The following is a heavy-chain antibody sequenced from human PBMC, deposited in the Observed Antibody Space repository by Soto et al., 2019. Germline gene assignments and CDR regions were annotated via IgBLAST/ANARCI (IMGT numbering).Heavy chain of an antibody. J-gene: IGHJ4*02. D-gene: IGHD6-13*01. CDR2: INPSGGST. V-gene: IGHV1-46*01. CDR1: GYTFTSYY. Sequence: ASVKVSCMASGYTFTSYYMHWVRQAPGQGLEWMGIINPSGGSTSYAQKFQGRVTMTGDTSTSTVYMELSSLRSEDTAVYYCAKESIAAAGLDYWGQGTLVTVSS. CDR3: AKESIAAAGLDY.